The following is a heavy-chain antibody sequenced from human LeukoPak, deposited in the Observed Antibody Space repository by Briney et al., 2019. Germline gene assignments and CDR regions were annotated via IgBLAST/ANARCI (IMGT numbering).Heavy chain of an antibody. CDR2: INPNSGGT. D-gene: IGHD1-26*01. CDR1: GYTFTGYY. Sequence: GASVNVSCTASGYTFTGYYMHWVRQAPGPGLELMGWINPNSGGTNYAQKFQGRVTMTRDTSISTAYMDLSRLRSDDTAVYYCASLDEWETFDYWGQGTLVTVSS. J-gene: IGHJ4*02. CDR3: ASLDEWETFDY. V-gene: IGHV1-2*02.